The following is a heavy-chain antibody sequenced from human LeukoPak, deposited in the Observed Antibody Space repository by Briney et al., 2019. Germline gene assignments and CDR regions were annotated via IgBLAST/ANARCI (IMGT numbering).Heavy chain of an antibody. V-gene: IGHV3-21*04. Sequence: GGSLRLSCAASGFTFSSYSMNWVRQAPGKGLEWVSSITSSSSYIYYADSVKGRFTISRDNSKNTLYLQMNSLRAEDTAVYYCARDSAHSSSWYYFDYWGQGTLVTVSS. J-gene: IGHJ4*02. CDR3: ARDSAHSSSWYYFDY. D-gene: IGHD6-13*01. CDR2: ITSSSSYI. CDR1: GFTFSSYS.